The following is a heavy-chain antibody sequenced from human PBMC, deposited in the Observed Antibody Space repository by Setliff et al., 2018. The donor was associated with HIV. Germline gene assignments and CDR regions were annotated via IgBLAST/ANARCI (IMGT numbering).Heavy chain of an antibody. Sequence: SVKVSCKASGYTFTGYYMHWVRQAPGQGLEWMGGIIPIIGTANYAQKFQGRVTITADESTSTAYMELSSLRSEDTAVYYCARGPSVFGVAFYYYYYMDVWGKGTTVTVSS. V-gene: IGHV1-69*13. CDR3: ARGPSVFGVAFYYYYYMDV. J-gene: IGHJ6*03. D-gene: IGHD3-3*01. CDR2: IIPIIGTA. CDR1: GYTFTGYY.